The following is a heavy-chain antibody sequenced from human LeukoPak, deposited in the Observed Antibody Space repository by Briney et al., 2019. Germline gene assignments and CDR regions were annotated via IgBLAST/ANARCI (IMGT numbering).Heavy chain of an antibody. CDR1: RYTLTELS. Sequence: ASVKVSCKVSRYTLTELSMHWVRQAPGKGLGWRGGFNPEDGETIYAQKFQGRVTMTEDTSTDTAYMELSSLRSEDTAVYYCATGRLPHYGGNPPFEYWGQGTLVTVSS. CDR3: ATGRLPHYGGNPPFEY. CDR2: FNPEDGET. V-gene: IGHV1-24*01. J-gene: IGHJ4*02. D-gene: IGHD4-23*01.